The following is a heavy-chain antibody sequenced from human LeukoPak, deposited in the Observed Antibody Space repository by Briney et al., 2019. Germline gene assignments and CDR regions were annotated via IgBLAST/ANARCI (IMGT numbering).Heavy chain of an antibody. J-gene: IGHJ2*01. V-gene: IGHV1-46*01. CDR2: INPSGGST. Sequence: ASVKVSCKASGYTFTSYYMHWVQQAPGQGLEWMGIINPSGGSTSYAQKFQGRVTMTRDTSTSTVYMELSSLRSEDTAVYYCARDPLGYCSGGSCHPTWYFDLWGRGTLVTVSS. D-gene: IGHD2-15*01. CDR1: GYTFTSYY. CDR3: ARDPLGYCSGGSCHPTWYFDL.